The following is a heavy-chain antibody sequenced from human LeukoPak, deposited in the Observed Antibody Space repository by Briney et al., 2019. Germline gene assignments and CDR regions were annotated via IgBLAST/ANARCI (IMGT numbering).Heavy chain of an antibody. CDR2: IYYSGST. Sequence: PSETLSLTCTVSGGSISSSSYCWGWIRQPPGKGLEWIGSIYYSGSTYYNPSLKSRVTISVDTSKNQFSLKLSSVTAADTAVYYCAREVIAVAGPSIYYYYYMDVWGKGTTVTVSS. CDR3: AREVIAVAGPSIYYYYYMDV. CDR1: GGSISSSSYC. D-gene: IGHD6-19*01. J-gene: IGHJ6*03. V-gene: IGHV4-39*07.